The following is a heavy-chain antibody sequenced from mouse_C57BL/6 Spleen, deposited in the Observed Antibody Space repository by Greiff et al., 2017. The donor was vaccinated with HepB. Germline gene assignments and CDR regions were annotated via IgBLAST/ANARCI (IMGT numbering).Heavy chain of an antibody. CDR2: ISSGGDYI. CDR1: GFTFSSYA. D-gene: IGHD1-1*01. J-gene: IGHJ1*03. CDR3: TRPPLITTVVSYWYFDV. V-gene: IGHV5-9-1*02. Sequence: EVKLVESGEGLVKPGGSLKLSCAASGFTFSSYAMSWVRQTPEKRLEWVAYISSGGDYIYYADTVKGRFTNSRDNARNTLYLQMSSLKSEDTAMYYCTRPPLITTVVSYWYFDVWGTGTTVTVPS.